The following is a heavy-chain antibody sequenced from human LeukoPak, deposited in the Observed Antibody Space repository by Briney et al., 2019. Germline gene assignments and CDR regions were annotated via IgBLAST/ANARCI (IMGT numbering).Heavy chain of an antibody. J-gene: IGHJ4*02. Sequence: GGSLRLSCAASGFTFSNAWMSWVRQAPGKGLEWISYISSSNTIYYADSVKGRFTISRDNAKNSLYLQMNSLTADDTAVYYCARLGRFLRVDYFDYWGQGSLVTVSS. V-gene: IGHV3-69-1*01. CDR1: GFTFSNAW. D-gene: IGHD3-10*01. CDR3: ARLGRFLRVDYFDY. CDR2: ISSSNTI.